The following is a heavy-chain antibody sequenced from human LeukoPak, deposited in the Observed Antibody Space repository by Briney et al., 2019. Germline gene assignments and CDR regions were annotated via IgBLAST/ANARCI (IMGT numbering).Heavy chain of an antibody. Sequence: GASVKVSCKASGYTFTSYFMHWVRQAPGQGLEWMGCINPDNGDTNYAQKFQGRVSLTRDTSSSTAYMELSSLRSDDTAVYYCTRDPGWSAFDIWGQGTMVTVSS. CDR2: INPDNGDT. D-gene: IGHD2-15*01. CDR1: GYTFTSYF. J-gene: IGHJ3*02. V-gene: IGHV1-2*02. CDR3: TRDPGWSAFDI.